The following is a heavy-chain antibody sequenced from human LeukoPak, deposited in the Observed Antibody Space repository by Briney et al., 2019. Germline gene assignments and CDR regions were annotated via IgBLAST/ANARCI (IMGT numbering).Heavy chain of an antibody. V-gene: IGHV1-2*02. CDR2: IYPNNGAT. Sequence: DSVKVSCKASGYTFSGTGWYLYWLRQAPGQGLECMGWIYPNNGATAYAQKFQGRVAMTRDTSITTAYMELSGLRPDDTAVYYCARDGPAQMVDFDYWGREPWSPSPQ. CDR3: ARDGPAQMVDFDY. CDR1: GYTFSGTGWY. D-gene: IGHD3-10*01. J-gene: IGHJ4*02.